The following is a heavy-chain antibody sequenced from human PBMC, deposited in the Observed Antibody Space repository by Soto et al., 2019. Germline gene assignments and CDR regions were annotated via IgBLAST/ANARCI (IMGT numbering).Heavy chain of an antibody. CDR1: GYTFTGYF. J-gene: IGHJ5*02. D-gene: IGHD3-3*01. V-gene: IGHV1-2*02. CDR3: ARGGGTILAPLP. Sequence: GASVKVSCKASGYTFTGYFMHWGRQAPGQGLEWMGWINPNSGATKYAKKFQGRVTLTRDTSINTAYMEMSMLRSDDTAVYYCARGGGTILAPLPWGQGTLVTVSS. CDR2: INPNSGAT.